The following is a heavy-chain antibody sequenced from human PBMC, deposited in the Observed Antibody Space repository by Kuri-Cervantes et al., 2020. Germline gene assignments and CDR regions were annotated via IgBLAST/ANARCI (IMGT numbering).Heavy chain of an antibody. J-gene: IGHJ4*02. CDR3: ARDRGRNLMPY. Sequence: ASVKVSCKASGYTFTFSGYGISRVRQAPGQGLEWMGWISAYNGNTNYAQNLQGRVTMTTDTSTSTAYMELRSLRSDDTATYYCARDRGRNLMPYWGQGSLVTVSS. CDR1: GYTFTFSGYG. D-gene: IGHD2-8*01. CDR2: ISAYNGNT. V-gene: IGHV1-18*01.